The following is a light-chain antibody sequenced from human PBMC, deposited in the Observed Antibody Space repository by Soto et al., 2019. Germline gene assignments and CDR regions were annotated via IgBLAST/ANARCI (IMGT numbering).Light chain of an antibody. CDR2: GAS. CDR1: QSVSSSY. CDR3: QQYGSSPVT. Sequence: ENVLTQSPGTLSLSPGERATLSCRASQSVSSSYLAWYQQKPGQAPRLLIYGASSRATDIPDRFSGSGSGTDFTLTINRLEPEDVAVYYCQQYGSSPVTFGPGTKVDIK. J-gene: IGKJ3*01. V-gene: IGKV3-20*01.